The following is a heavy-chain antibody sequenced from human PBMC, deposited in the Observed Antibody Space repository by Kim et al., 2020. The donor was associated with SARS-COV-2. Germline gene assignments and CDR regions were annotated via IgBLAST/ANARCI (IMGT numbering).Heavy chain of an antibody. D-gene: IGHD3-10*01. Sequence: ASVKVSCKVSGYTLTELSMHWVRQAPGKGLEWMGGFDPEDGETIYAQKFQGRVTMTEDTSTDTAYMELSSLRSEDTAVYYCATKSDRHRGLLWFGESPNWFDPWGQGTLVTVSS. CDR3: ATKSDRHRGLLWFGESPNWFDP. V-gene: IGHV1-24*01. CDR1: GYTLTELS. CDR2: FDPEDGET. J-gene: IGHJ5*02.